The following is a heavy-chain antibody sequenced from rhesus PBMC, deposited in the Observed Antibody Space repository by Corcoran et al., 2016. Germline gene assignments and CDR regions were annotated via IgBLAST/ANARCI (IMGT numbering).Heavy chain of an antibody. CDR1: GGSISDSYR. CDR2: IYGNSTST. V-gene: IGHV4S10*01. Sequence: QVQLQESGPGVVKPSETLSLTCAVSGGSISDSYRWSWIRQPPGKGLEWIGYIYGNSTSTNYNPSLNSRVTISKDTSKNQFSFKLISVTAADTAVYYCARDSHYYGSGYYFDYWGQGVLVTVSS. D-gene: IGHD3-28*01. J-gene: IGHJ4*01. CDR3: ARDSHYYGSGYYFDY.